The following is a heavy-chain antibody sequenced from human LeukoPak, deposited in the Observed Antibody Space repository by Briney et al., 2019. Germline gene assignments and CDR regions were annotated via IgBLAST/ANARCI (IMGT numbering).Heavy chain of an antibody. CDR3: ASVVLPAFDY. CDR2: IYYSGST. J-gene: IGHJ4*02. D-gene: IGHD2-21*01. V-gene: IGHV4-39*07. Sequence: SETLSLTCTVSGGSISSSSYYWGWIRQPPGKGLEWIGSIYYSGSTYYNPSLKSRVTISVDTSKNQFSLKLSSVTAADTAVYYCASVVLPAFDYWGQGTLVTVSS. CDR1: GGSISSSSYY.